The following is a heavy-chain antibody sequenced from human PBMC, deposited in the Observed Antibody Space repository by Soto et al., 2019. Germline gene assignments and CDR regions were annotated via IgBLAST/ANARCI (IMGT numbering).Heavy chain of an antibody. Sequence: GGSLRLSCAASGFTFDDYTMHWVRQAPGKGLERVSLISWDGGSTYYADSVKGRFTISRDNSKNSLYLQMNSLRTEDTAVYYCAKEARGHYFDYWGQGTLVTVSS. CDR3: AKEARGHYFDY. D-gene: IGHD3-10*01. CDR1: GFTFDDYT. V-gene: IGHV3-43*01. J-gene: IGHJ4*02. CDR2: ISWDGGST.